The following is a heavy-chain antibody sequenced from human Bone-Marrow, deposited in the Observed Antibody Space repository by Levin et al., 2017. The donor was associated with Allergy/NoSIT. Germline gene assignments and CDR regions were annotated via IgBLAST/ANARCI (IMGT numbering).Heavy chain of an antibody. CDR1: GFTFSSYA. D-gene: IGHD6-19*01. V-gene: IGHV3-30*04. J-gene: IGHJ4*02. Sequence: PGGSLRLSCAASGFTFSSYAMHWVRQAPGKGLEWVAFILFYGSNPSSSSSVPGRFTISRDNSKNTLYLQMNSLRAEDTAVYYCARGEGIAVSGNYFNYWGQGTLVTVSS. CDR3: ARGEGIAVSGNYFNY. CDR2: ILFYGSNP.